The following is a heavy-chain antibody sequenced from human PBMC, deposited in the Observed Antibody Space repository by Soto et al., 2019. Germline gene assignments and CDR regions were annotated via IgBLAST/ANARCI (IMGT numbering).Heavy chain of an antibody. CDR2: IIPIFGRS. CDR3: ARVYIPYYYGSGEDY. Sequence: SVQDTGRGSVGTFLSYASSWVRQAAGQGLEWMGGIIPIFGRSNYAQKFQGRATHTADKSPHAPSMSPNSQRSEDTAVYYCARVYIPYYYGSGEDYWGQGTLVTVSS. V-gene: IGHV1-69*06. D-gene: IGHD3-10*01. CDR1: VGTFLSYA. J-gene: IGHJ4*02.